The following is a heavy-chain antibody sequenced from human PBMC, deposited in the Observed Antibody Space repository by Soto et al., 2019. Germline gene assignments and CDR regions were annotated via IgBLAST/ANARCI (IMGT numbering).Heavy chain of an antibody. CDR3: ARDHALLSYYYMDV. J-gene: IGHJ6*03. CDR1: GGSISSDH. D-gene: IGHD3-16*02. CDR2: IYYSGST. V-gene: IGHV4-59*01. Sequence: QVQLQESGPGLVKPSETLSLTCTVSGGSISSDHWSWIRQAPGKGLEWIGYIYYSGSTNYNPSLNSRVTISVDTSKNRVSLMLSSVTAADTAVYYCARDHALLSYYYMDVWGKGTPVTVSS.